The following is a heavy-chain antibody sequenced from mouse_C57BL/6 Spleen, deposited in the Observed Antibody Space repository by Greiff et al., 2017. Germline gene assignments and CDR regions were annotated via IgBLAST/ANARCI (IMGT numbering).Heavy chain of an antibody. J-gene: IGHJ1*03. CDR1: GYAFTDYN. D-gene: IGHD1-1*01. CDR2: INPNNGGT. V-gene: IGHV1-18*01. Sequence: VQLQQSGPELVKPGASVKIPCKASGYAFTDYNMDWVKQSHGKSLEWIGDINPNNGGTIYNEKFKGKATLTVDKSSSTAYMELRSLTSEDTAVYYCARHYYGSSYVSYWYFDVWGTGTSVTVSS. CDR3: ARHYYGSSYVSYWYFDV.